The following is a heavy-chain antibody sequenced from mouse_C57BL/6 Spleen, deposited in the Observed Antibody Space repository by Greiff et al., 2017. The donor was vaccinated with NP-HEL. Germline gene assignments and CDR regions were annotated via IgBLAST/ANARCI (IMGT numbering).Heavy chain of an antibody. Sequence: QVQLQQPGAELVKPGASVKLSCKASGYTFTSYWMHWVKQRPGRGLEWIGRFDPNRGGTKYNEKIKGKATLTVAHKETTAYMQLSRLTSEDSAVYYYATAITTAPWFAYWGKGTLVTVSA. CDR2: FDPNRGGT. J-gene: IGHJ3*01. D-gene: IGHD1-1*01. V-gene: IGHV1-72*01. CDR3: ATAITTAPWFAY. CDR1: GYTFTSYW.